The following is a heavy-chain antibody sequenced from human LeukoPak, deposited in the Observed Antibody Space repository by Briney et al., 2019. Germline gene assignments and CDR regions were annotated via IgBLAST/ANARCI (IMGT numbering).Heavy chain of an antibody. V-gene: IGHV3-7*01. D-gene: IGHD3-3*01. CDR1: GFTFSSYW. Sequence: PGGSLRLSCAASGFTFSSYWMSWVRQAPGKGLEWVANIKQDGSEKYYVDSVKGRFTISRDNAKNSLCLQMNSLRAEDTAVYYCARVGRNYDFWSGYRSGGIDYWGQGTLVTVSS. CDR3: ARVGRNYDFWSGYRSGGIDY. CDR2: IKQDGSEK. J-gene: IGHJ4*02.